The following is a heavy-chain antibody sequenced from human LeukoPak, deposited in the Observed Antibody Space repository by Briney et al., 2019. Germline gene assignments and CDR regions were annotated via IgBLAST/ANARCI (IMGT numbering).Heavy chain of an antibody. D-gene: IGHD6-13*01. J-gene: IGHJ4*02. CDR1: GGSFSGYY. CDR3: ARVGGVAAAFDY. CDR2: INHSGST. V-gene: IGHV4-34*01. Sequence: PSETLSLTCAVYGGSFSGYYWSWIRQPPGKGLEWIGEINHSGSTNYNPSLKSRVTISVNTSKNQFSLKLSSVTAADTAVYYCARVGGVAAAFDYWGQGTLVTVSS.